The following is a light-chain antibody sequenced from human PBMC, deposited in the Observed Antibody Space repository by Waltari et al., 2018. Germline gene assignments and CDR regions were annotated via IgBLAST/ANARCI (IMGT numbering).Light chain of an antibody. CDR1: TSNIGKNP. CDR3: ASWDDSLNGPV. J-gene: IGLJ3*02. CDR2: YND. V-gene: IGLV1-36*01. Sequence: QSVLTQPPSMSEAPRQRVTISCSGSTSNIGKNPVSWYQQLPGKAPKFLIYYNDLNPPLVSARFSGSKSGTSASLTISELQSEDEADYFCASWDDSLNGPVFGGGTKVTVL.